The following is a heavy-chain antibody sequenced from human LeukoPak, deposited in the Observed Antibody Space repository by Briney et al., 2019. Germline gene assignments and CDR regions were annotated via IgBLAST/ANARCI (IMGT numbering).Heavy chain of an antibody. J-gene: IGHJ5*02. Sequence: PSETLSLTCTVSGGSISSRTYYWSWLRQPAGRGLEWLGRVYYNGKTNYSASLKSRVTMSVDTSKNQFSLNLNSVTAADTALYYCARESGIVPAAGSRHFDPWGQGTLVTVSS. CDR1: GGSISSRTYY. V-gene: IGHV4-61*02. CDR3: ARESGIVPAAGSRHFDP. CDR2: VYYNGKT. D-gene: IGHD2-2*01.